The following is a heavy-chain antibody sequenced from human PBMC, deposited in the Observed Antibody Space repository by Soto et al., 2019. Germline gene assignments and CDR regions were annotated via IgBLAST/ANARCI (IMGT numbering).Heavy chain of an antibody. CDR3: AKDWVGGSNNYQLDY. D-gene: IGHD1-26*01. Sequence: GGSLRLSCEAARVAFSDYGVDWVSLALGLGLKWWATIAHHGIRTQYADSVMGRSTITRDNFKKVVYLHLSGVRVEDTAIYYCAKDWVGGSNNYQLDYWGQGTAVTVSS. CDR1: RVAFSDYG. CDR2: IAHHGIRT. J-gene: IGHJ4*02. V-gene: IGHV3-30*18.